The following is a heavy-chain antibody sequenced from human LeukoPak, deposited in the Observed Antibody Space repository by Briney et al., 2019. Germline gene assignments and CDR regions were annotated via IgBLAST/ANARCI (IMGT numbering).Heavy chain of an antibody. CDR2: IYTSGST. D-gene: IGHD6-19*01. J-gene: IGHJ4*02. CDR1: GGSISSYY. CDR3: AREGIAVAGTTFDY. V-gene: IGHV4-4*07. Sequence: SETLSLTCTVSGGSISSYYWSWIRQPAGKGLEWIGRIYTSGSTNYNPPLKSRVTMSVDTSKNQFSLKLSSVTAADTAVYYCAREGIAVAGTTFDYWGQGTLVTVSS.